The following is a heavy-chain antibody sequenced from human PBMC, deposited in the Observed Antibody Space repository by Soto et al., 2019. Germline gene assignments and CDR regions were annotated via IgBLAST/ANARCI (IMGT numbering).Heavy chain of an antibody. CDR1: GFTFSSYG. Sequence: HPGGSLRLSCAASGFTFSSYGMHWVRQAPGKGLEWVAVISYDGSNKYYADSVKGRFTISRDNSKNTLYLQMNSLRAEDTAVYYCAKPNVDYGVAFDIWGQGTMVTVSS. CDR2: ISYDGSNK. V-gene: IGHV3-30*18. D-gene: IGHD4-17*01. CDR3: AKPNVDYGVAFDI. J-gene: IGHJ3*02.